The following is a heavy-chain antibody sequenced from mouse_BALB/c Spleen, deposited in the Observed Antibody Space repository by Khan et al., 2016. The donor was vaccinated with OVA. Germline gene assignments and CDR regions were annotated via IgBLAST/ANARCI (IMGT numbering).Heavy chain of an antibody. CDR3: ARQPYYHYNIMDY. Sequence: QVQLKQSGPGLAAPSQSLSITCTISGFSLTNYGVHWVRQPPGKGLEWLAVIWNDGSTNYNSALQSRLTITKDNSQSQVFLKMNSLQTDDTAIYFCARQPYYHYNIMDYWGQGTSGTVSS. J-gene: IGHJ4*01. CDR1: GFSLTNYG. V-gene: IGHV2-6-1*01. CDR2: IWNDGST. D-gene: IGHD2-10*01.